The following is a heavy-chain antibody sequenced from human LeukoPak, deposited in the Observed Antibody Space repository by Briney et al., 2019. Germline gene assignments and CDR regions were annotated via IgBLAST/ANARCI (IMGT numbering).Heavy chain of an antibody. D-gene: IGHD7-27*01. V-gene: IGHV4-59*01. CDR2: IYYSGST. CDR3: AREGWGYYFDF. CDR1: GGSISSYY. J-gene: IGHJ4*02. Sequence: PSETLSLTCTVSGGSISSYYWSWIRQPPGKGLEWIGYIYYSGSTKYNPSLKSRVTISVDASKTQFSLKLNSVTAADTAVYYCAREGWGYYFDFWGQGTLVTVSS.